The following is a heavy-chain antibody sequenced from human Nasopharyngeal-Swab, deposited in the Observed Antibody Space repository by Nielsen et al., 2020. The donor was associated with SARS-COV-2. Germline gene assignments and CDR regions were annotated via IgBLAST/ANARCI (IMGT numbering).Heavy chain of an antibody. Sequence: GVLKISCAASGFTFSGSAMHWVRQASGKGLEWVGRIRSKANSYATAYAASVKGRFTISRDDSKNTAYLQMNSLKTEDTAVYYCTRHGDYGGNSGVDYWGQGTLVTVSS. CDR3: TRHGDYGGNSGVDY. D-gene: IGHD4-23*01. J-gene: IGHJ4*02. CDR2: IRSKANSYAT. CDR1: GFTFSGSA. V-gene: IGHV3-73*01.